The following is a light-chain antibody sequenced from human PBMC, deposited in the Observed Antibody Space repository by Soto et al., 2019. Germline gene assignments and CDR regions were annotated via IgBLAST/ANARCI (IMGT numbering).Light chain of an antibody. CDR2: AAS. CDR3: KQSYSTTWT. Sequence: DIQMTQYPSSLSASVGDRVTITSRPSQGISTYLNWYQQKPGKAPKLLIYAASSLQSGVPSRFSGSGSETDFTLTISSLQTEDFATYSCKQSYSTTWTFGKGTKVDIK. V-gene: IGKV1-39*01. J-gene: IGKJ1*01. CDR1: QGISTY.